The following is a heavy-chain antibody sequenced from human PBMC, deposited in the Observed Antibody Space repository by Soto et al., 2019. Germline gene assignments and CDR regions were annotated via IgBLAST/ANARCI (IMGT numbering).Heavy chain of an antibody. CDR2: IIPIFGSP. D-gene: IGHD3-10*01. V-gene: IGHV1-69*06. CDR3: ARGGEYGSGRTNYYYYGMDV. Sequence: SVKVSCKASGGAFSSYAISWVRQAPGQGLEWMGGIIPIFGSPNYAQTFQGRVTISADKSTSTAYMELRSLRSEDTAVYYCARGGEYGSGRTNYYYYGMDVWGQGTTVTVSS. CDR1: GGAFSSYA. J-gene: IGHJ6*02.